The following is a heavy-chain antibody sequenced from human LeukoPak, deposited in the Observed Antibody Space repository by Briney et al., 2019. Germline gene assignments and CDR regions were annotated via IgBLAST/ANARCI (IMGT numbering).Heavy chain of an antibody. CDR1: GDSVSSGSYF. V-gene: IGHV4-61*01. J-gene: IGHJ6*02. CDR3: ARVKNGGNTDYYGMDV. Sequence: SETLSLTCTVSGDSVSSGSYFWSWIRQPPGKGLEWIGYIYYSGSTNYNPSLKSRVTISVDTSKNQFSLKLSSVTAADTAVYYCARVKNGGNTDYYGMDVWGQGTTVTVSS. D-gene: IGHD4-23*01. CDR2: IYYSGST.